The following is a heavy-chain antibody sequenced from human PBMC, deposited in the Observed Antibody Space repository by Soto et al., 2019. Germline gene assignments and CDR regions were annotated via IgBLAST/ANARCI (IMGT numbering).Heavy chain of an antibody. V-gene: IGHV3-30*18. Sequence: GGSLRLSCAASEFTFSSYGMHWVRQAPGKGLEWVAILSFVGSNLFYSDSVKGRFTISRDNSKNTLSLQMNSLRTEDTAVYYCAKDRLYKSVAVTRIDYWGQGTLVTVS. D-gene: IGHD6-19*01. CDR1: EFTFSSYG. CDR3: AKDRLYKSVAVTRIDY. J-gene: IGHJ4*02. CDR2: LSFVGSNL.